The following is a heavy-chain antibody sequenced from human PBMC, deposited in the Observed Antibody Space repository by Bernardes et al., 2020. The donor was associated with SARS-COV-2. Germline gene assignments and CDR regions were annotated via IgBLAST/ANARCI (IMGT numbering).Heavy chain of an antibody. CDR1: GFTFSSYA. D-gene: IGHD3-9*01. V-gene: IGHV3-23*01. CDR2: ISGSGGST. J-gene: IGHJ4*02. CDR3: ATPRYFDWLSPFDY. Sequence: GGSLRLSCAASGFTFSSYAMSWVRQAPGKGLEWVSAISGSGGSTYYADSVQGRFTISRDNSKNTLYLQMNSLRAEDTAVYYCATPRYFDWLSPFDYWGQGTLVTVSS.